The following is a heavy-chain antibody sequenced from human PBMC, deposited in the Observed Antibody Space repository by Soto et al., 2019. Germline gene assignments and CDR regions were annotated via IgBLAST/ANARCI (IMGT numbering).Heavy chain of an antibody. Sequence: QVQLLESGPGLVKPSETLSLTCTVSGVSLTNYYWSWIRQPAGKGLEWIGRIFTSESTNYNPSLRSRVTMSVDTSKNQFSLKLTSVTAADTAKYYCAVDYGGNSFDYWGQGTLVTVSS. CDR2: IFTSEST. J-gene: IGHJ4*02. CDR1: GVSLTNYY. V-gene: IGHV4-4*07. CDR3: AVDYGGNSFDY. D-gene: IGHD4-17*01.